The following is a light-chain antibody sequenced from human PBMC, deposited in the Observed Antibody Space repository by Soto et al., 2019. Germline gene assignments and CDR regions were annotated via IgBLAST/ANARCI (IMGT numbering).Light chain of an antibody. CDR1: SSDVGGYNY. V-gene: IGLV2-14*01. CDR2: DVS. CDR3: SSYTSSSTLVL. J-gene: IGLJ2*01. Sequence: QSALTQPASVSGSPGQSITIPCTGTSSDVGGYNYVSWYQQHPGKAPKLMIYDVSDRPSGVSNRFSGSKSDNTASLTIPGLQAEDEADYYCSSYTSSSTLVLFGGGTKVTVL.